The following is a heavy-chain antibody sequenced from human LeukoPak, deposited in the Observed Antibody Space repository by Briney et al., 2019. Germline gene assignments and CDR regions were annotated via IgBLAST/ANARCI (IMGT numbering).Heavy chain of an antibody. CDR2: ISAYNGNT. D-gene: IGHD3-9*01. Sequence: ASVKGSCKASGYTSTSDGISSVRHAPRQGLEWMGWISAYNGNTNYAQKLQGRVTMTTDTSTSTAYMELRSLRSDDTAVYYCARGLPRYFDWFYYFDYWGQGTLVTVSS. V-gene: IGHV1-18*01. CDR3: ARGLPRYFDWFYYFDY. CDR1: GYTSTSDG. J-gene: IGHJ4*02.